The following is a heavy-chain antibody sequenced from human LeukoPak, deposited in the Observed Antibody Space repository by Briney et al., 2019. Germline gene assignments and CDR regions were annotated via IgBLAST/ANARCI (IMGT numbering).Heavy chain of an antibody. Sequence: ASVKVSCKASGYTFTSYYMHWVRQAPGQGLEWMGIINPSGGSTRYAQKLQGRVTMTRDMPTSTAYMELRSLRPDDTAVYYCARVTLSEIVVFDIWGQGTMVTVS. CDR3: ARVTLSEIVVFDI. D-gene: IGHD2-15*01. CDR1: GYTFTSYY. V-gene: IGHV1-46*01. CDR2: INPSGGST. J-gene: IGHJ3*02.